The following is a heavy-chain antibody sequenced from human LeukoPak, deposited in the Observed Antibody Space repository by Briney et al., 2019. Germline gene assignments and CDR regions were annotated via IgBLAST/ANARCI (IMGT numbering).Heavy chain of an antibody. CDR2: ISWNSGNI. J-gene: IGHJ4*02. Sequence: GGSLRLSCAASGFTFDDYAMHWVRQAPWKGLEWVSSISWNSGNIGYADSVKGRFTISRDNAKNSLYLQMNSLRAEDTALYYCAKEALLYMYLDYWGQGTLVTVSS. V-gene: IGHV3-9*01. D-gene: IGHD2-2*02. CDR3: AKEALLYMYLDY. CDR1: GFTFDDYA.